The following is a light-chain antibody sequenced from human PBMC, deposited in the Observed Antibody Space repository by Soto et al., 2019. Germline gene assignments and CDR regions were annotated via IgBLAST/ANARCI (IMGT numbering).Light chain of an antibody. Sequence: QSALTQPASVSGSPGQSITISCTGTSSDVGAYNFVSWHQQHPGKAPKLIIYNVYDRPSGISYRFSGSKSGNTASLTISGLQGEDEADYYCSSYTISRTYVFGTGTKXT. CDR1: SSDVGAYNF. CDR3: SSYTISRTYV. V-gene: IGLV2-14*03. CDR2: NVY. J-gene: IGLJ1*01.